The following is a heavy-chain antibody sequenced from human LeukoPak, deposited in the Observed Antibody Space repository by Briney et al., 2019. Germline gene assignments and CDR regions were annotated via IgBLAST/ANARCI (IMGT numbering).Heavy chain of an antibody. D-gene: IGHD3-22*01. J-gene: IGHJ4*02. CDR3: AKGHYDSSGHNYFVY. V-gene: IGHV3-23*01. CDR2: ISGSGGST. Sequence: GGSLRLSCAASGFTFSSYAMSWVRQAPGKGLEWVSAISGSGGSTYYADSVKGRFTISRDNSKNTLYLQMNSLRAEDTAVYYCAKGHYDSSGHNYFVYWGQGTLVTVSS. CDR1: GFTFSSYA.